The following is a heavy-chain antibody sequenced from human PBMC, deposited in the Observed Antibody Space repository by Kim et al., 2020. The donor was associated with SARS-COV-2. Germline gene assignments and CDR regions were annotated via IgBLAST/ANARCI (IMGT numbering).Heavy chain of an antibody. D-gene: IGHD4-17*01. V-gene: IGHV4-34*01. CDR3: ARVPPWGDYVRWFDP. Sequence: SETLSLTCAVYGGSFSGYYWSWIRQPPGKGLEWIGEINHSGSTNYNPSLKSRVTISVDTSKNQFSLKLSSVTAADTAVYYCARVPPWGDYVRWFDPWGQGTLVTVSS. CDR2: INHSGST. CDR1: GGSFSGYY. J-gene: IGHJ5*02.